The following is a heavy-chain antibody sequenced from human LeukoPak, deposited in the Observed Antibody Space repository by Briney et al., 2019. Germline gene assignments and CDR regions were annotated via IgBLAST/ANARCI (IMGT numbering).Heavy chain of an antibody. CDR3: ARSPYTAILEWYFDY. Sequence: ASVKVSCKASGYTFTSYDTNWVRQATGQGLEWMGWMNPNSGNTGYAQKFQGRVTMTRNTSISTAYMELSSLRSEDTAVYYCARSPYTAILEWYFDYWGQGTLVTVSS. D-gene: IGHD5-18*01. J-gene: IGHJ4*02. CDR1: GYTFTSYD. V-gene: IGHV1-8*01. CDR2: MNPNSGNT.